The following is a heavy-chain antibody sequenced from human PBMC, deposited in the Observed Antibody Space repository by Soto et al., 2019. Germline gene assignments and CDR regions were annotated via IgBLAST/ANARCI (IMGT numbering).Heavy chain of an antibody. CDR3: ARVTEALGVYGIDV. Sequence: SETLSLTCPVSGDTISNFDYFWAWIRQPPGQALEYIGYIYKSATTYYNPSFESRVAIYVDTSKSQISLNVTSVTAADTAVYACARVTEALGVYGIDVWGLGTTVTVSS. V-gene: IGHV4-30-4*01. CDR2: IYKSATT. D-gene: IGHD1-26*01. CDR1: GDTISNFDYF. J-gene: IGHJ6*02.